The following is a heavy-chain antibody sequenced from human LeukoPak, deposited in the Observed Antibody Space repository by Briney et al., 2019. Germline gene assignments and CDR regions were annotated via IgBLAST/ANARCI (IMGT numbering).Heavy chain of an antibody. V-gene: IGHV3-21*04. D-gene: IGHD2-15*01. CDR2: ISSSSSYI. J-gene: IGHJ4*02. Sequence: GGSLRLSCAASGFTSSYYSMNWVRQAPGKGLEWVSSISSSSSYIYYADSVKGRFTISRDNARNSLYLQMNSLRAEDTAVYYCAKAPFPYCSGGSCYFDYWGQGTLVTVSS. CDR3: AKAPFPYCSGGSCYFDY. CDR1: GFTSSYYS.